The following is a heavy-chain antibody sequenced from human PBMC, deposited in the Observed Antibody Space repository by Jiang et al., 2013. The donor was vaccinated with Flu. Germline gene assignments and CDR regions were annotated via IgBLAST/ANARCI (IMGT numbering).Heavy chain of an antibody. CDR1: GYTFTNYY. CDR2: IYPSGAYT. D-gene: IGHD3-22*01. V-gene: IGHV1-46*01. Sequence: SVKLSCKASGYTFTNYYMHWVRQAPGQGLEWMGMIYPSGAYTTYAQKFQGRVTITADESTSTAYMELSSLRSEDTAVYYCAGVAIENQYYYDSSGNFDYWGQGTLVTVSS. J-gene: IGHJ4*02. CDR3: AGVAIENQYYYDSSGNFDY.